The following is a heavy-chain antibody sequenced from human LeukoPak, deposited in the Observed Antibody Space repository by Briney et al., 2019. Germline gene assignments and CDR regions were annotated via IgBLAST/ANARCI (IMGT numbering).Heavy chain of an antibody. D-gene: IGHD2-15*01. CDR2: ISSSSSYI. V-gene: IGHV3-21*01. Sequence: GGSLRLSCAASGFTFSSYSMNWVRQAPGKGLEWVSSISSSSSYIYYADSVKGRFTISRDNAKNSLYLQMNSLRAEGTAVYYCARGAEKGRYCSGGSCYDYWGQGTLVTVSS. CDR1: GFTFSSYS. CDR3: ARGAEKGRYCSGGSCYDY. J-gene: IGHJ4*02.